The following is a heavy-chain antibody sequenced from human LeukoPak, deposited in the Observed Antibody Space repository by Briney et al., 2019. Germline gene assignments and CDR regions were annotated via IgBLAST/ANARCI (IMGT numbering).Heavy chain of an antibody. Sequence: PSETLSLTCTVSGGSIRSSYYYWGWIRQPPGKGLEWIGEIYHSGSTNYNPSLKSRVTISVDKSKNQFSLKLSSVTAADTAVYYCARQVYDSSGYGHDAFDIWGQGTVVTVSS. CDR3: ARQVYDSSGYGHDAFDI. CDR2: IYHSGST. J-gene: IGHJ3*02. V-gene: IGHV4-39*07. D-gene: IGHD3-22*01. CDR1: GGSIRSSYYY.